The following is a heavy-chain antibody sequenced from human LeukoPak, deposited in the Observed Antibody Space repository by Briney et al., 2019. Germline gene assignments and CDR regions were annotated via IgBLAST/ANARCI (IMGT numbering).Heavy chain of an antibody. CDR3: ARVCYYDSSGYYHNWFDP. CDR1: GYTFTGYY. V-gene: IGHV1-2*02. D-gene: IGHD3-22*01. CDR2: INPNSGGT. J-gene: IGHJ5*02. Sequence: ASVKVSCKASGYTFTGYYMHWVRQAPGQGLEWMGWINPNSGGTNYAQKFQGRVTITRDTSISTAYMELSRLRSDDTAVYYCARVCYYDSSGYYHNWFDPWGQGTLVTVSS.